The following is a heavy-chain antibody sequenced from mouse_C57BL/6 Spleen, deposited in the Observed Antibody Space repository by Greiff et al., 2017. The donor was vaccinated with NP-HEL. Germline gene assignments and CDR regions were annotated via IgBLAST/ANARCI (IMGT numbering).Heavy chain of an antibody. J-gene: IGHJ2*01. CDR3: ARSPQYGSSYGYFDY. Sequence: VQLQQSGAELARPGASVKLSCKASGYTFTSYGISWVKQRTGQGLEWIGEIYPRSGNTYYNEKFKGKATLTADKSSSTAYMELRSLTSEDSAVYFCARSPQYGSSYGYFDYWGQGTTLTVSS. CDR2: IYPRSGNT. V-gene: IGHV1-81*01. CDR1: GYTFTSYG. D-gene: IGHD1-1*01.